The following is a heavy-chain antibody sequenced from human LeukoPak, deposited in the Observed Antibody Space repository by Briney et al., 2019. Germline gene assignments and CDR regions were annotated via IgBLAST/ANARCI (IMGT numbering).Heavy chain of an antibody. CDR2: ISYDGSNK. CDR3: SSKGTSYNTCRPLDY. J-gene: IGHJ4*02. Sequence: PGRSLTLSCAASGFTFSSYAMHWVRQAPGKGLEWMAVISYDGSNKYYADSVKGRFTISGDYSKNTLFLQTNSLRAEDTAVYYCSSKGTSYNTCRPLDYWGQGTLVTVSS. V-gene: IGHV3-30*04. CDR1: GFTFSSYA. D-gene: IGHD1-1*01.